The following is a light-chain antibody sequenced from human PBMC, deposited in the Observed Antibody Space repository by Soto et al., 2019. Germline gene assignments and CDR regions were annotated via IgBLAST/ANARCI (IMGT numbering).Light chain of an antibody. CDR1: SSDVGVYNY. CDR3: SSYTTSSTWV. Sequence: QSALTQPASVSGSPGQSITISCTGTSSDVGVYNYVSWYQQHPGKAPKLMIYEVSNRPSGVSNRFSGSKSGNTASLTISGXXXXXXXDYYCSSYTTSSTWVFGGGTKLTVL. J-gene: IGLJ3*02. V-gene: IGLV2-14*01. CDR2: EVS.